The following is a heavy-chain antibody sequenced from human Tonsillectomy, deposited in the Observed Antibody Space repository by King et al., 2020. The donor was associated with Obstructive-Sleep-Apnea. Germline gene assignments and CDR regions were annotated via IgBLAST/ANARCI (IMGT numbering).Heavy chain of an antibody. V-gene: IGHV3-7*03. CDR3: ASGEMYYGY. D-gene: IGHD3-3*01. J-gene: IGHJ4*02. CDR2: INQDGSQK. CDR1: RFTFTDYW. Sequence: VQLVESGGGLVQPGGSLRLSCAASRFTFTDYWMTWVRQAPGKGLEWVANINQDGSQKYYVDSVKGRFTISRDNAKNSSYLQMDSLRAEDTALYYCASGEMYYGYWGQGTRVTVSS.